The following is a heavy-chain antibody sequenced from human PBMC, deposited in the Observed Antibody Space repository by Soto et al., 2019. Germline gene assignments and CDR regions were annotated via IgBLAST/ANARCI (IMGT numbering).Heavy chain of an antibody. CDR3: ASRDPGTSVDY. V-gene: IGHV4-4*02. D-gene: IGHD1-7*01. CDR1: GGSFTSNNW. J-gene: IGHJ4*02. Sequence: SETLSLTCAVFGGSFTSNNWWTWVRQPPGQGLEWIGEIYRTGSTNYNPSLKSRVTISLDKSENQFSLKVTSLTAADTAVYYCASRDPGTSVDYWGQGTLVTVSS. CDR2: IYRTGST.